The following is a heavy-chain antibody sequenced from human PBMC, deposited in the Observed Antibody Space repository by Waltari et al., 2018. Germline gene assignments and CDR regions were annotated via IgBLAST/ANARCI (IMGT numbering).Heavy chain of an antibody. V-gene: IGHV4-31*03. Sequence: QVQLQRPAPGRGKLSRTLSSTGTFPVASISGGGTSRTWTRQHPGKGLEWIGYIYYSGITDYNPSLKSRVTIAVDTSKNQFALKLSSVTAADTAVYYCARVSWERDGYNRGFDYWGQGTLVTVSS. CDR3: ARVSWERDGYNRGFDY. D-gene: IGHD5-12*01. CDR1: VASISGGGTS. J-gene: IGHJ4*02. CDR2: IYYSGIT.